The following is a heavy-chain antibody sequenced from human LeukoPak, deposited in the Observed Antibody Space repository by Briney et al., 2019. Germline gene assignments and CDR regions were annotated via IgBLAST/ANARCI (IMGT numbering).Heavy chain of an antibody. V-gene: IGHV1-18*04. Sequence: GASVKVSCKASGYTFTSYGISWVRQAPGQGLEWMGWISAYNGNTNYAQKLQGRVTMTTDTSTSTAYMELRSLRSDDTAVYYCARDLDLDATGVFDYWGQGTLVTVSS. CDR1: GYTFTSYG. CDR2: ISAYNGNT. J-gene: IGHJ4*02. D-gene: IGHD1-14*01. CDR3: ARDLDLDATGVFDY.